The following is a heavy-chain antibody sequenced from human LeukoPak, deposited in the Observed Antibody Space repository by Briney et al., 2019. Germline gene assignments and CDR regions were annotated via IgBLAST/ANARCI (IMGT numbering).Heavy chain of an antibody. CDR2: IIPIFCIP. V-gene: IGHV1-69*04. Sequence: GSSVKVSCKASGGTFISYAISWLGQAPAQGLAWMGRIIPIFCIPNYAQKFQGRVTITTDKSTSTAYMELSSLRSEDTAVYYCARATTPSYGMDVWGQGTTVTVSS. D-gene: IGHD1-26*01. CDR3: ARATTPSYGMDV. CDR1: GGTFISYA. J-gene: IGHJ6*02.